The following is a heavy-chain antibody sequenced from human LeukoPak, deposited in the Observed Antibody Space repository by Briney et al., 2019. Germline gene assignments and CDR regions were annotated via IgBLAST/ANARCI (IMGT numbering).Heavy chain of an antibody. CDR3: AKDLGRYRNNYFDY. D-gene: IGHD1-26*01. Sequence: PGGSLRLSCAASGFTFNIYTMTWVRQAPGKGLEWVSSIGSSSRYIYYADLVKGRFTISRDDSKNTLYLQMNSLRAEDTAVYYCAKDLGRYRNNYFDYWGQGTLVTVSS. J-gene: IGHJ4*02. CDR1: GFTFNIYT. CDR2: IGSSSRYI. V-gene: IGHV3-21*04.